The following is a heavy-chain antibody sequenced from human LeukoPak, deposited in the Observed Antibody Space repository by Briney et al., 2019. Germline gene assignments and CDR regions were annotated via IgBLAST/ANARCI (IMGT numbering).Heavy chain of an antibody. CDR2: IYSGGAT. J-gene: IGHJ4*02. D-gene: IGHD2-2*01. CDR1: GFTVISNL. Sequence: PGGSLTLSCAASGFTVISNLMTWVRQSPGRGLEWLSSIYSGGATYYADSVKGRFTISRDHSNNSVSLQMTNLRVEDTAIYYCARGAYRTSWPGIDYWGQGTLVTVSS. V-gene: IGHV3-53*01. CDR3: ARGAYRTSWPGIDY.